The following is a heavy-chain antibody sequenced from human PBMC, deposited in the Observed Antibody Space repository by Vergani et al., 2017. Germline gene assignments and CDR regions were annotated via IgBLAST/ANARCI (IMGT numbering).Heavy chain of an antibody. V-gene: IGHV3-33*08. CDR2: IWYDGSNK. D-gene: IGHD2-2*01. CDR3: ARDRGYCSSTSCKPTGALDY. CDR1: GFTFSSYG. J-gene: IGHJ4*02. Sequence: VQLLESGGGLVQPGGSLRLSCAASGFTFSSYGMHWVRQAPGKGLEWVAVIWYDGSNKYYADSVKGRFTISRDNSKNTLYLQMNRLRAEDTAVYYGARDRGYCSSTSCKPTGALDYWGQGTLVTVSS.